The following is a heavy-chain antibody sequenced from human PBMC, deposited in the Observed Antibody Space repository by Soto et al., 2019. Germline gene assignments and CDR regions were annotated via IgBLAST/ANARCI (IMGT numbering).Heavy chain of an antibody. D-gene: IGHD3-22*01. J-gene: IGHJ6*02. Sequence: ASVKVSCKASGYTFTSYGISWVRQAPGQGLEWMGWISAYNGNTNYAQKLQGRVTMTTDTSTSTAYMELRSLRSDDTAVYYCARGERITMIVVGYYYYYGMDVWGQGTTVTVSS. CDR3: ARGERITMIVVGYYYYYGMDV. V-gene: IGHV1-18*04. CDR1: GYTFTSYG. CDR2: ISAYNGNT.